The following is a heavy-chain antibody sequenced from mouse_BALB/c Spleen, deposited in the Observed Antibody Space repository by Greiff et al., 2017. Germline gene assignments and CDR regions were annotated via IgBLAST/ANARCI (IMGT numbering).Heavy chain of an antibody. Sequence: EVQVVESGGDLVKPGGSLKLSCAASGFTFSSYGMSWVRQTPDKRLEWVATISSGGSYTYYPDSVKGRFTISRDNAKNTLYLQMSSLKSEDTAMYYCARQDDGYYEAWFAYWGQGTLVTVSA. CDR1: GFTFSSYG. V-gene: IGHV5-6*01. D-gene: IGHD2-3*01. CDR2: ISSGGSYT. CDR3: ARQDDGYYEAWFAY. J-gene: IGHJ3*01.